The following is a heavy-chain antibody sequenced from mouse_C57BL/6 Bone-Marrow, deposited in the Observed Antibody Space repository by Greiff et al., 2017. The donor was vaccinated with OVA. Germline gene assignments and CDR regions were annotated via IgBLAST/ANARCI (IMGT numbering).Heavy chain of an antibody. J-gene: IGHJ2*01. D-gene: IGHD1-1*01. Sequence: EVQLVESGPVLVKPGASVKMSCKASGYTFTDYYMNWVKQSHGKSLEWIGVINPYNGGTSYNQKFKGKATLTVDKSSSTAYMELNSLTSEDSAVYYCARSYYGSFDYFDYWGQGTTLTVSS. CDR1: GYTFTDYY. V-gene: IGHV1-19*01. CDR2: INPYNGGT. CDR3: ARSYYGSFDYFDY.